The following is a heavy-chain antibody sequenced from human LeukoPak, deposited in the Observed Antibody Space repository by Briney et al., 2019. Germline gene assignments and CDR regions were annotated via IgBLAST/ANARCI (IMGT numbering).Heavy chain of an antibody. CDR2: IYYSGST. V-gene: IGHV4-39*01. Sequence: SETLSLTCTVSGGSISSSSYYWGWIRQPPGKGLEWIGSIYYSGSTYYNPSLKSRVTISVDTSKNQFSLKLSSVTAADTAVYYCARQAVSGWRILDWFDPWAREPWSPSPQ. CDR3: ARQAVSGWRILDWFDP. CDR1: GGSISSSSYY. J-gene: IGHJ5*02. D-gene: IGHD6-19*01.